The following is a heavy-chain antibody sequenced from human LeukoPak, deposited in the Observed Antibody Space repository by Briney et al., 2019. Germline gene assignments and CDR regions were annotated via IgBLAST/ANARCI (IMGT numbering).Heavy chain of an antibody. Sequence: GGSLRLSCAASGFTFSDHYMDWVRQAPGKGLEWVGRTRNKANSYTTEYAASVKGRFTISRDDSKNSLCLQMNSLKTEDTAVYYCARGALGAAAGMVAFDIWGQGTMVTVSS. J-gene: IGHJ3*02. CDR2: TRNKANSYTT. D-gene: IGHD6-13*01. CDR1: GFTFSDHY. CDR3: ARGALGAAAGMVAFDI. V-gene: IGHV3-72*01.